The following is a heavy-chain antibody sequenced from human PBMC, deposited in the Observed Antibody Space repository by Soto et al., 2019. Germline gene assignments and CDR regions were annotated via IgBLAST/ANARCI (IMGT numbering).Heavy chain of an antibody. V-gene: IGHV4-59*01. CDR1: GGSISSYY. Sequence: SETLSLTCTVSGGSISSYYWSWIRQPPGKGLEWIGYIYYSGSTNYNPSLKSRVTISVDTSKNQFSLKLSSVTAADTAVYYCARLMGYDILTGYRDPNSDYYYYGMDVWGQGTTVTVS. CDR3: ARLMGYDILTGYRDPNSDYYYYGMDV. J-gene: IGHJ6*02. CDR2: IYYSGST. D-gene: IGHD3-9*01.